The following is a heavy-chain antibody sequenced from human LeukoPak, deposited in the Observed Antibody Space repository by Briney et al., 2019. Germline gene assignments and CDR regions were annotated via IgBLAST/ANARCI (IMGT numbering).Heavy chain of an antibody. D-gene: IGHD2-21*01. V-gene: IGHV3-48*03. CDR3: AREVGGGPFDY. CDR2: IHNGGGVT. J-gene: IGHJ4*02. Sequence: GGYLRLSCAASGFTFYNYHMNRVGQAPGKGLEWVSFIHNGGGVTHYADSVEGRFTISRDNAKNSLYLQMNSLRAEDTAVYYCAREVGGGPFDYWGQGTLVTVSS. CDR1: GFTFYNYH.